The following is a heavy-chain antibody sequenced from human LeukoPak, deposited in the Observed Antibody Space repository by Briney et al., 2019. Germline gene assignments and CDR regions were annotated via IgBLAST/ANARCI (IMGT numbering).Heavy chain of an antibody. CDR2: ITSDGSST. V-gene: IGHV3-74*01. D-gene: IGHD2-2*01. Sequence: GGSLRLSCAASGFTFSTYWMHWVRQAPGKGLECVSRITSDGSSTSYAGSVKGRFTISRDNAKNTLYLQINSLRAEDTAVYYCARGLVPADYYFDYWGQGTLVTVSS. CDR3: ARGLVPADYYFDY. CDR1: GFTFSTYW. J-gene: IGHJ4*02.